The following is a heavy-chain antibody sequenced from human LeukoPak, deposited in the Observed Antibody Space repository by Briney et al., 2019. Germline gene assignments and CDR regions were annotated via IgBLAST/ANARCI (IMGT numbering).Heavy chain of an antibody. CDR2: ISSSGSTI. V-gene: IGHV3-48*03. Sequence: GGSLRLSCAASVFTLSSYEMNWVRQAPGKGLEWVSYISSSGSTIYYADSVKGRFTSSRDNAKNSLYLQMNSLRAEDTAVYYCARGGYCSSTSCYVDDFDYWGQGTLVTVSS. D-gene: IGHD2-2*01. J-gene: IGHJ4*02. CDR3: ARGGYCSSTSCYVDDFDY. CDR1: VFTLSSYE.